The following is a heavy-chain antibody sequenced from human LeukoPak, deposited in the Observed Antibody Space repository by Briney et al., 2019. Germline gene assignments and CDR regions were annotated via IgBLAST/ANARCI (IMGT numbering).Heavy chain of an antibody. CDR3: AKAMKWELVAFDY. CDR1: GFTFSSYA. V-gene: IGHV3-23*01. J-gene: IGHJ4*02. Sequence: GGSLRLSCAASGFTFSSYAMSWVRQAPGKGLEWVSAISGSGGSTYYADFVKGRFTISRDNSKNTLYLQMNSLRAEDTAVYYCAKAMKWELVAFDYWGQGTLVTVSS. CDR2: ISGSGGST. D-gene: IGHD1-26*01.